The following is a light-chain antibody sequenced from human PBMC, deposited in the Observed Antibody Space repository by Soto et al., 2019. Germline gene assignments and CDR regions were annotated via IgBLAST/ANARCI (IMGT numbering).Light chain of an antibody. CDR1: QSVSSY. V-gene: IGKV3-11*01. Sequence: EIVLTQSPATLSLSPGERATLSCRASQSVSSYLAWYQQKPGQAPRLLIYDASNRATGIPARFSGSGSGTDFTLTIRSLEPEDFAVYYCQHRSNWLFTFGPGTKVDIK. J-gene: IGKJ3*01. CDR2: DAS. CDR3: QHRSNWLFT.